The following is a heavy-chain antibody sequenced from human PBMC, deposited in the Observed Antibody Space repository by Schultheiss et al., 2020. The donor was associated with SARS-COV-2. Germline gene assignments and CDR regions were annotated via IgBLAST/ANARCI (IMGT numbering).Heavy chain of an antibody. V-gene: IGHV4-4*07. CDR2: IYTSGST. CDR1: GGSFSGYY. Sequence: SETLSLTCADYGGSFSGYYWSWIRQPAGKGLEWIGRIYTSGSTYYNPSLKSRVTISVDTSKNQFSLKLSSVTAADTAVYYCARDTVTTLGWFDPWGQGTLVTVSS. J-gene: IGHJ5*02. D-gene: IGHD4-11*01. CDR3: ARDTVTTLGWFDP.